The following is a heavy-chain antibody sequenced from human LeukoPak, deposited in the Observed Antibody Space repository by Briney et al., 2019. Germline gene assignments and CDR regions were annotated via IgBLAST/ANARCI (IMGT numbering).Heavy chain of an antibody. CDR2: INPNSGGT. CDR3: ARGVTVVISWYYYYMDV. D-gene: IGHD4-23*01. J-gene: IGHJ6*03. V-gene: IGHV1-2*02. Sequence: ASVKVSCKASGYTFTSYGISWVRQAPGQGLEWMGWINPNSGGTNYAQKFQGRVTMTRDTSISTAYMELSRLRSDDTAVYYCARGVTVVISWYYYYMDVWGKGTTVTVSS. CDR1: GYTFTSYG.